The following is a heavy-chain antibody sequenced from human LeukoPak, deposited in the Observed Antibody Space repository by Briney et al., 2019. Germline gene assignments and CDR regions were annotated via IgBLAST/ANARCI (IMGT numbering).Heavy chain of an antibody. CDR2: TYYRSKWYN. CDR3: ARDWGSYGLEDYYFDY. V-gene: IGHV6-1*01. J-gene: IGHJ4*02. Sequence: SQTLSLTCAISGDSVSSNSAAWNWIRQSPSRGLEWLGRTYYRSKWYNDYAVSVKSRITINPVTSKNQFSLQLNSVTPEDTAVYYCARDWGSYGLEDYYFDYWGQGTLVTVSS. D-gene: IGHD5-18*01. CDR1: GDSVSSNSAA.